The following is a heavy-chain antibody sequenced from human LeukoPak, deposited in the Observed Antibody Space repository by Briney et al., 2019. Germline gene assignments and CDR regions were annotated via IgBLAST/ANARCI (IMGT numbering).Heavy chain of an antibody. V-gene: IGHV4-4*02. CDR1: GGSISSSNW. D-gene: IGHD2-15*01. CDR3: ASLYCSGGSCYSGLGY. Sequence: SETLSLTCAVSGGSISSSNWWSWVRQPPGKGLEWIGEIYHSGSTNYNPSLKSRVTISVDKSKNQFSLKLSSVTAADTAVYYCASLYCSGGSCYSGLGYWGQGTLVTVSS. CDR2: IYHSGST. J-gene: IGHJ4*02.